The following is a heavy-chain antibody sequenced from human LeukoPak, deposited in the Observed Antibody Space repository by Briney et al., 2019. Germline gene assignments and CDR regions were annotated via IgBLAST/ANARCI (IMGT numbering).Heavy chain of an antibody. V-gene: IGHV3-13*01. J-gene: IGHJ4*02. Sequence: GGSLRLSCAASGFTLSSNDMHWVRQATGKGLEWVSVIGTGGDTYYADSVKGRFTISRENAKSSLYLEMNNLRAGDTAVYYCAGSGGYGDYSWGQGTLVTVSS. CDR2: IGTGGDT. CDR3: AGSGGYGDYS. CDR1: GFTLSSND. D-gene: IGHD4-17*01.